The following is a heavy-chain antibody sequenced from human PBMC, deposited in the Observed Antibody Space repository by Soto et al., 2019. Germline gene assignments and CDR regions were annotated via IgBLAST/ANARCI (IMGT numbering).Heavy chain of an antibody. CDR2: SRDKPQGYST. CDR1: GFTLIDHY. CDR3: VRATYFSDSSGYTRCLDY. V-gene: IGHV3-72*01. D-gene: IGHD3-22*01. J-gene: IGHJ4*02. Sequence: PWGSLRLSCAGSGFTLIDHYMGFFRHAPVKCLEWVVRSRDKPQGYSTAYAASVKGRFTTSRDESKNSAYLQMNSLKTEDTAVYYCVRATYFSDSSGYTRCLDYWGQGTLVTVSS.